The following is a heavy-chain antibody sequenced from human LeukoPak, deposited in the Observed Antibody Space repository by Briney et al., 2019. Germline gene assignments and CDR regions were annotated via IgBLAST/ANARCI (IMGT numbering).Heavy chain of an antibody. CDR3: ARVYFDWLLDP. CDR1: GYSISSGYY. Sequence: SETLSLTCTVSGYSISSGYYWGWIRQPPGKGLEWIGSIYHSGSTYYNPSLKSRVTISVDTSKNQFSLKLSSVTAADTAVYYCARVYFDWLLDPWGQGTLVTVSS. J-gene: IGHJ5*02. CDR2: IYHSGST. D-gene: IGHD3-9*01. V-gene: IGHV4-38-2*02.